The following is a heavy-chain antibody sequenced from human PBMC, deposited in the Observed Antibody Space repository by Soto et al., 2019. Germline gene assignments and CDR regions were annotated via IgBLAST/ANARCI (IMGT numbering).Heavy chain of an antibody. D-gene: IGHD4-17*01. CDR1: GYTFTSYG. CDR2: ISAYNGNT. J-gene: IGHJ4*02. Sequence: GASVNVSCKASGYTFTSYGISWVRQAPGQGLEWMGWISAYNGNTNYAQKLQGRVTMTTDTSTSTAYMELRSLRSDDTAVYYCAREPSLTTVTNPPDYWGQGTLVTVSS. V-gene: IGHV1-18*01. CDR3: AREPSLTTVTNPPDY.